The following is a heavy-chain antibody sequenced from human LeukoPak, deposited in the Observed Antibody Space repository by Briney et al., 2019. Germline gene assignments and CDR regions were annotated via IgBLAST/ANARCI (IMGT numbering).Heavy chain of an antibody. CDR3: AHQSYYYGSGSYWFDP. V-gene: IGHV1-69*01. J-gene: IGHJ5*02. Sequence: SVKVSCKASGGTFSSYAISWVRQAHGQGLERMGGIIPIFGTANYAQKFQGRVTITADESTSTACMELSSLRSEDTAVYYCAHQSYYYGSGSYWFDPWGQGTLVTVSS. D-gene: IGHD3-10*01. CDR2: IIPIFGTA. CDR1: GGTFSSYA.